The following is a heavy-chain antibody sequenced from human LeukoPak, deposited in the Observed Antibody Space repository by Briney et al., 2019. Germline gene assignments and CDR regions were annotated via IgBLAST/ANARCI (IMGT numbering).Heavy chain of an antibody. D-gene: IGHD3-10*01. CDR1: GGSFSGYY. CDR2: INHSGST. V-gene: IGHV4-34*01. CDR3: ARASGSGSYWGDYFDY. Sequence: SETLSLTCAVYGGSFSGYYWSWIRQPPGKGLEWIGEINHSGSTNYNPSLKSRVTISVDTSKNQFSLKLSSVTAADTAVYYCARASGSGSYWGDYFDYWGQGTLVTVSS. J-gene: IGHJ4*02.